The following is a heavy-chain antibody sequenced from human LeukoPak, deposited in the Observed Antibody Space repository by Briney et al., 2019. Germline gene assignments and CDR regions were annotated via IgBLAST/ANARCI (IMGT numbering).Heavy chain of an antibody. CDR1: GFTFSSYE. CDR2: IGSSGSTK. CDR3: ATYCSSTSCYRTRYMDV. Sequence: PGGSLRLSCADSGFTFSSYEMIWVRQAPGKGLEWLSYIGSSGSTKYYADSVKGRFTISRDNAENSLYLQMNSLRAEDTAVYYCATYCSSTSCYRTRYMDVWGQGATVTVSS. D-gene: IGHD2-2*01. V-gene: IGHV3-48*03. J-gene: IGHJ6*02.